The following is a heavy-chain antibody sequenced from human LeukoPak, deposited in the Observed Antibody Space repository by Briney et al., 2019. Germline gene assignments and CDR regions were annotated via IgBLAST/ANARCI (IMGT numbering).Heavy chain of an antibody. D-gene: IGHD3-16*01. J-gene: IGHJ4*02. CDR2: IYYGGST. CDR3: AKSGDYLWDY. Sequence: NPSQTLSLTCTVSGGSISSGDYYWSWIRQPPGKGLEWIGYIYYGGSTYYNPSLKSRVTISEDASKNQFSLKLNSVTAADTAVYYCAKSGDYLWDYWGQGTLVTVSS. V-gene: IGHV4-30-4*01. CDR1: GGSISSGDYY.